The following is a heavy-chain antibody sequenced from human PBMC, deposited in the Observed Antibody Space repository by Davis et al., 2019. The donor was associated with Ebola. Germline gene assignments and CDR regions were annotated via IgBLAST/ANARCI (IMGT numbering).Heavy chain of an antibody. CDR1: GFSLSSYG. CDR2: ISASGTVI. J-gene: IGHJ4*02. D-gene: IGHD7-27*01. Sequence: GGSLRLSCEASGFSLSSYGVSWVRQIAGKGLEWVSVISASGTVIFYADTAKGRFTISRDNSKNTLYLQMNSLRSEDTALYYCARGNSANWGSFFDYWGQGTLVSVSS. V-gene: IGHV3-21*01. CDR3: ARGNSANWGSFFDY.